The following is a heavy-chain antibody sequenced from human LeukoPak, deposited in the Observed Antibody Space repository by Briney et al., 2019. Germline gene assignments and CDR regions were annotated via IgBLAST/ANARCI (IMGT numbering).Heavy chain of an antibody. D-gene: IGHD3-16*01. Sequence: PGGSLRLSCAASGFTFSSYSMNWVRQAPGKGLEWVSSISSSSSYIYYADSVKGRFTISGDNAKNSLYLQMNSLRAEDTAVYYCARGLLYGRDEDYWGQGTLVTASS. CDR1: GFTFSSYS. CDR2: ISSSSSYI. J-gene: IGHJ4*02. CDR3: ARGLLYGRDEDY. V-gene: IGHV3-21*01.